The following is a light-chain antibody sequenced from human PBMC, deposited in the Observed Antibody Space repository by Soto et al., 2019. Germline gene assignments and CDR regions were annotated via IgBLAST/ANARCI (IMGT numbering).Light chain of an antibody. CDR2: EVS. Sequence: ALTQPAYVSGSPGQSITISCTGTSSDVGGYNYVSWYQQHPGKAPKLMICEVSNRPSGVSNRFSGSKSGNTASLTISGLQAEDEADYYCSSYTSSSTLVFVTGTKVAVL. J-gene: IGLJ1*01. V-gene: IGLV2-14*01. CDR1: SSDVGGYNY. CDR3: SSYTSSSTLV.